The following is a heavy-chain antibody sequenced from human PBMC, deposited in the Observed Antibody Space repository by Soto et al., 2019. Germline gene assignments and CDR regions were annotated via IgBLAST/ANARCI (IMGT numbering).Heavy chain of an antibody. Sequence: GASVKVSCKASGYTFSSYDINWVRQATGQGLEWMGWMNPNSGNTGYAQKFQGRVTMTRNTSISTAYMELSSLRSEDTAVYYCARDPYLYSSSAPKYYYYGMDVWGQGTTVTVSS. CDR1: GYTFSSYD. V-gene: IGHV1-8*01. CDR2: MNPNSGNT. D-gene: IGHD6-6*01. CDR3: ARDPYLYSSSAPKYYYYGMDV. J-gene: IGHJ6*02.